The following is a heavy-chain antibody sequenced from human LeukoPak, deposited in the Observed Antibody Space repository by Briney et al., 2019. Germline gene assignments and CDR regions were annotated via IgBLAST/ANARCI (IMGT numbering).Heavy chain of an antibody. CDR2: ISGSGGST. V-gene: IGHV3-23*01. D-gene: IGHD6-19*01. CDR3: EKEDEIAIAVAGIDY. Sequence: GGSLRLSCAASGFTFSSYAMSWVRQAPGKGLEWVSAISGSGGSTYYADSVKGRFTISRDNSKNTLYLQMNSLRAEDTVVYKQEKEDEIAIAVAGIDYWGQGTLVTVSS. CDR1: GFTFSSYA. J-gene: IGHJ4*02.